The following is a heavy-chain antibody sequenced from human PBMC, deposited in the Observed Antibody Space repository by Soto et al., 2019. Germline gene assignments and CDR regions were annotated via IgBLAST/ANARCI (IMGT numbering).Heavy chain of an antibody. CDR1: GFSLSTSGVG. D-gene: IGHD2-15*01. V-gene: IGHV2-5*02. CDR2: IYWDDEK. Sequence: QITLKESGPTLVKPTQTLTLTCTFSGFSLSTSGVGVGWIRQPPGKALEWLALIYWDDEKRYSPSLKNRLTITKDTSNNQVVLTMTNMDPVDTATYYCAHSPLWQLLLYFDFWGPGNPGHRLL. CDR3: AHSPLWQLLLYFDF. J-gene: IGHJ4*02.